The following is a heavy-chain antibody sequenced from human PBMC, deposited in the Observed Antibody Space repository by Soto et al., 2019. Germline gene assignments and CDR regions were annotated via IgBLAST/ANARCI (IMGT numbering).Heavy chain of an antibody. D-gene: IGHD1-1*01. J-gene: IGHJ6*02. V-gene: IGHV1-8*01. CDR2: MNPNSGNT. CDR3: ARERTRTTSMEV. Sequence: QVQLVQSGAEVKKPGASVKVSCKASGYTFTSYDINWVRQATGQGREWMGWMNPNSGNTGYAQKFQGIVTMTRNTSISTAYMELRRLRSEDTAVYYCARERTRTTSMEVWGQGTTVTVSS. CDR1: GYTFTSYD.